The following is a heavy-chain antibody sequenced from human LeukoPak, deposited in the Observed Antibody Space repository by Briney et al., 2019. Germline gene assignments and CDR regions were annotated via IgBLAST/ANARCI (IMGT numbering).Heavy chain of an antibody. CDR2: IYYSGTT. CDR3: ARGVYIAAAQYAY. J-gene: IGHJ4*02. V-gene: IGHV4-59*11. D-gene: IGHD6-13*01. CDR1: GFTFSSHW. Sequence: GSLRLSCAASGFTFSSHWMSWVRQPPGKGLEWIGYIYYSGTTNYNPSLKSRVTISVDTSKNQFSLKLSSVTAADTAVYYCARGVYIAAAQYAYWGQGTLVTVSS.